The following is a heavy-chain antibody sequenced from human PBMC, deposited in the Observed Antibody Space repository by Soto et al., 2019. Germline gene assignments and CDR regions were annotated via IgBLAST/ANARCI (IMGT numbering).Heavy chain of an antibody. D-gene: IGHD6-6*01. CDR3: ANDPQKSSIAALVSPYFDY. J-gene: IGHJ4*02. Sequence: GGSVRLSXAASGFTFSSYAMSWVRQAPGKGLEWVSVISGSGGSTYYADSVKGRFTISRDNSKNTLYLQMNSLRAEDTAVYNCANDPQKSSIAALVSPYFDYWGQGTLVTSPQ. CDR1: GFTFSSYA. V-gene: IGHV3-23*01. CDR2: ISGSGGST.